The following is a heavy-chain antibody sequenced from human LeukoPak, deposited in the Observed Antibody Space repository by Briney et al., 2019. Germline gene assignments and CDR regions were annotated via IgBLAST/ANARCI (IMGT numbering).Heavy chain of an antibody. CDR2: ISGSGGST. Sequence: PRGSLRLSCAASGFTFSSYAMSWVRQAPGKGLEWVSAISGSGGSTYYADSVKGRFTISRDNSKNTLYLQMNSLRAEDTAVYYCAKDRIVVVPAAIPPYDAFDIWGQGTMVTVSS. CDR1: GFTFSSYA. J-gene: IGHJ3*02. V-gene: IGHV3-23*01. CDR3: AKDRIVVVPAAIPPYDAFDI. D-gene: IGHD2-2*01.